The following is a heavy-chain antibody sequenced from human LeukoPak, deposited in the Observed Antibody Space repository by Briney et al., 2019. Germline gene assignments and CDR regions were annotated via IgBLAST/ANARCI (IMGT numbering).Heavy chain of an antibody. D-gene: IGHD3-22*01. J-gene: IGHJ5*02. V-gene: IGHV1-2*02. CDR3: AKGGTRRYYDSSGYYSDWFDP. CDR2: INPNSGGT. CDR1: GYTFAGYY. Sequence: ASVKVSCKASGYTFAGYYMHWVRQAPGQGLERMGWINPNSGGTNYAQKFQGRVTMTRDTSISTAYMELSRLRSDDTAVYYCAKGGTRRYYDSSGYYSDWFDPWGQGTLVTVSS.